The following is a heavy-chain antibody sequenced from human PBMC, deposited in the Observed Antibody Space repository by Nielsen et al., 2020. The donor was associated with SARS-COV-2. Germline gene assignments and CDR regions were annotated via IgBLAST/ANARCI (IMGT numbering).Heavy chain of an antibody. V-gene: IGHV3-11*04. CDR1: GFTFSDYY. D-gene: IGHD6-13*01. J-gene: IGHJ4*02. CDR3: AKEPTIAAAHFDY. Sequence: GGSLRLSCAASGFTFSDYYMSWIRQAPGKGLEWVSYISSSGSTVYYADSVKGRFTISRDNSKNTLYLQMNSLRAEDTAVYYCAKEPTIAAAHFDYWGQGTLVTVSS. CDR2: ISSSGSTV.